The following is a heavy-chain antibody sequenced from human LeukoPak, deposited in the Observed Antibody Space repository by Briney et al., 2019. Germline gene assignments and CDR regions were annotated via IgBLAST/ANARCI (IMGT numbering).Heavy chain of an antibody. CDR2: IYPGDSDT. CDR3: ARLDIAAAGIAY. D-gene: IGHD6-13*01. J-gene: IGHJ4*02. Sequence: GESLKISCKGSGYSLTSYWIGWVRQMPGKGLEWMGIIYPGDSDTRYSPSFQGQVPISAAKSISTSYLQWSSLKASDTAMYYCARLDIAAAGIAYWGQGTLVTVPS. V-gene: IGHV5-51*01. CDR1: GYSLTSYW.